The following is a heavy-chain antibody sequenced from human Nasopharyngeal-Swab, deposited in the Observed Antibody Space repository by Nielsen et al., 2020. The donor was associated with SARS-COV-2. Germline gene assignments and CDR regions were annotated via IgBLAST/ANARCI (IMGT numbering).Heavy chain of an antibody. CDR2: IYYTGST. Sequence: SETLSLTCNVSSGSISSSSYFWGWIRQPPGKGLEWIGTIYYTGSTYHNPSLKSRVTISVDTSKNQFSLKLSSVTAADTAVYYCARLGGSYGYCHFDYWGQGTLVTVSS. V-gene: IGHV4-39*01. CDR1: SGSISSSSYF. J-gene: IGHJ4*02. CDR3: ARLGGSYGYCHFDY. D-gene: IGHD5-18*01.